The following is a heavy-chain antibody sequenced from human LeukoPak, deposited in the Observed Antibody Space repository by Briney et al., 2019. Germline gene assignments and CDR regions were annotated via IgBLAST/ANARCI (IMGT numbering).Heavy chain of an antibody. CDR2: NPNIGNT. V-gene: IGHV1-8*01. CDR3: AREVRGYSYAFSDY. Sequence: NPNIGNTGYAQKFQGRVTMTRNTSISTAYMELSSLRSEDTAVYYCAREVRGYSYAFSDYWGQGTLVTVSS. J-gene: IGHJ4*02. D-gene: IGHD5-18*01.